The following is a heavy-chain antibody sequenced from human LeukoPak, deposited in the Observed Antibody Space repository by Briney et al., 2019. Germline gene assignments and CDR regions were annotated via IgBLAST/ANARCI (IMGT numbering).Heavy chain of an antibody. V-gene: IGHV1-3*01. CDR2: INAGNGNT. Sequence: ASVKVSCKASEYTFTSYAMHWVRQAPGQRLEWMGWINAGNGNTKYSQKFQGRVTITRDTSASTAYMELSSLRSEDTAVYYCARDPNWRSHFDYWGQGTLVTVSS. D-gene: IGHD1-20*01. CDR3: ARDPNWRSHFDY. J-gene: IGHJ4*02. CDR1: EYTFTSYA.